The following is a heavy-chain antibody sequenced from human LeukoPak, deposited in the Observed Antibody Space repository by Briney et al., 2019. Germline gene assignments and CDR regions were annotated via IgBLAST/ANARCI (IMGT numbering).Heavy chain of an antibody. CDR1: GFTFSSYA. CDR2: ISYDGSNK. D-gene: IGHD6-13*01. Sequence: GGSLRLSCAASGFTFSSYAMHWVRQAPGKGLEWVAVISYDGSNKYYADSVKGRFTISRDNSKNTLYLQMDSLRAEDTAVYYCATRRIAGYYYYGMDVWGQGTTVIVSS. V-gene: IGHV3-30-3*01. CDR3: ATRRIAGYYYYGMDV. J-gene: IGHJ6*02.